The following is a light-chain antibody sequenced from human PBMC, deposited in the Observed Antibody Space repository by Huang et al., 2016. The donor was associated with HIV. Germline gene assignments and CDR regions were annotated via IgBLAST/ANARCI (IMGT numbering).Light chain of an antibody. CDR2: DAS. V-gene: IGKV1-NL1*01. J-gene: IGKJ1*01. CDR1: QAISTS. CDR3: QQYYTNLWT. Sequence: DIQMTQSPSSLSASVGDRVTITCRASQAISTSLAWYQQKPGKAPNVLLYDASKLESGVPSRFTGSGSETDYTLTINSLQPEDFATYYCQQYYTNLWTFGQGTKVEI.